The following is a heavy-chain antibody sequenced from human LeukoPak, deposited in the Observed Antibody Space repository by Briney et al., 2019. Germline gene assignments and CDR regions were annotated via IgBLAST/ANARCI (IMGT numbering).Heavy chain of an antibody. CDR2: IYISGST. Sequence: SETLSLTCTVSGGSISSYYWSWIRQPAGKGLEWIGHIYISGSTNYNPSLESRVTMSVDTSNNQVSLKLGSVTAADTAVYYCASSSGPSDYWGQGILVTVSS. J-gene: IGHJ4*02. V-gene: IGHV4-4*07. CDR3: ASSSGPSDY. CDR1: GGSISSYY. D-gene: IGHD3-22*01.